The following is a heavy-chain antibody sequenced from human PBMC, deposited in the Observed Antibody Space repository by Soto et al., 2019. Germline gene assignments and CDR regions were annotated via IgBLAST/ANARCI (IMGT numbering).Heavy chain of an antibody. CDR3: ARFMWLHDAGGDAFDI. D-gene: IGHD5-12*01. J-gene: IGHJ3*02. Sequence: PGESLKISCKGSGYSFTSYWIGWVRQMPGKGLEWMGIIYPGDSDTRYSPSFQGQVTISADKSISTAYLQWSSLKASDTAMYYCARFMWLHDAGGDAFDIWGQGTMVTFS. CDR1: GYSFTSYW. CDR2: IYPGDSDT. V-gene: IGHV5-51*01.